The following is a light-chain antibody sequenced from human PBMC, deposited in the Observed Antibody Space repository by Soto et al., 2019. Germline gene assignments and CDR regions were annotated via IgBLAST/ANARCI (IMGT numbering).Light chain of an antibody. Sequence: QSALTQPPSASGSPGQSVTISCTGTSSDVGNYNYVSWYQQHPGKAPKLMIYEVSKRPSGVPDRFSGSKSGNTASLTVSGLQAEDEADYYCSSYAGNNNVFGTGTKLTVL. V-gene: IGLV2-8*01. CDR2: EVS. CDR1: SSDVGNYNY. CDR3: SSYAGNNNV. J-gene: IGLJ1*01.